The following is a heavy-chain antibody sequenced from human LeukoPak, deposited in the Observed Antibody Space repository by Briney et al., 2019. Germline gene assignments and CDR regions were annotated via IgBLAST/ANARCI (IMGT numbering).Heavy chain of an antibody. V-gene: IGHV1-18*04. J-gene: IGHJ4*02. CDR2: ISAYNGNT. CDR1: GYTFTSYY. Sequence: ASVKVSCKASGYTFTSYYMHWVRQAPGQGLEWMGWISAYNGNTNYAQKLQGRVTMTTDTSTSTAYMELRSLRSDDTAVYYCARDVGVTFGGVIVVRGQGTLVTVSS. D-gene: IGHD3-16*02. CDR3: ARDVGVTFGGVIVV.